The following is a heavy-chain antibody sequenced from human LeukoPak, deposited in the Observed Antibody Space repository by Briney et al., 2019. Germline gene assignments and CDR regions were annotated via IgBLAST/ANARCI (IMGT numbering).Heavy chain of an antibody. J-gene: IGHJ6*02. Sequence: ETLSLTCTVSGGSISSYYWSWLRQPPGKGLEWIRYIYYSGSTNYNPSLKSRVTISVDTSKNQFSLKLSSVTAADTAVYYCARDQWLTSYGMDVWGQGTTVTVSS. CDR1: GGSISSYY. CDR3: ARDQWLTSYGMDV. D-gene: IGHD6-19*01. V-gene: IGHV4-59*01. CDR2: IYYSGST.